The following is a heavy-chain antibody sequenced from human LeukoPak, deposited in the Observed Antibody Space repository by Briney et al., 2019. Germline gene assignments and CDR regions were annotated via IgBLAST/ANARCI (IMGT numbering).Heavy chain of an antibody. CDR2: IIPIFGTA. CDR1: GGTFSSYA. D-gene: IGHD3-22*01. Sequence: SVRVSCKASGGTFSSYAISWVRQAPGQGLEWIGGIIPIFGTANYAQKFQGRVTITADESTSTAYMELSSLRSEDTAVYYCARELDDSSGGIDYWGQGTLVTVSS. V-gene: IGHV1-69*13. J-gene: IGHJ4*02. CDR3: ARELDDSSGGIDY.